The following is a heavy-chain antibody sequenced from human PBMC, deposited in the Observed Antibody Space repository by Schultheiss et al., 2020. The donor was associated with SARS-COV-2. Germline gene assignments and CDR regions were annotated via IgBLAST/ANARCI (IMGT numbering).Heavy chain of an antibody. D-gene: IGHD3-22*01. CDR2: ISGSGGST. Sequence: GGSLRLSCAASGFTFSSYAMSWVRQAPGKGLEWVSAISGSGGSTYYADSVKGRFTISRDNSKNTLYLQMNSLRAEDTAVYYCARDWRVPPYYYDSSGYNLAFDIWGQGTMVTVSS. J-gene: IGHJ3*02. CDR1: GFTFSSYA. CDR3: ARDWRVPPYYYDSSGYNLAFDI. V-gene: IGHV3-23*01.